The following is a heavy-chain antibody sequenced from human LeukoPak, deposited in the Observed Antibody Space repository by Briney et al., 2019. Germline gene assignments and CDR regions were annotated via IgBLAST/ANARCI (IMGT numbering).Heavy chain of an antibody. V-gene: IGHV3-74*01. CDR1: GFTFSSYW. D-gene: IGHD3-22*01. CDR2: INSDGSST. Sequence: GGSLRLSCAASGFTFSSYWMHWVRQAPGKGLVWVSRINSDGSSTSYADSVKGRFTISRDNAKNTLYLQMNSLRAEDTAVYYCAREGGDSSGYYTLAYWGQGTLVTVSS. J-gene: IGHJ4*02. CDR3: AREGGDSSGYYTLAY.